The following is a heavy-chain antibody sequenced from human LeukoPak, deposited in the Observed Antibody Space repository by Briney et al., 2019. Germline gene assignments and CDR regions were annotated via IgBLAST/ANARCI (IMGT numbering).Heavy chain of an antibody. CDR2: ISSSGSTI. J-gene: IGHJ6*04. Sequence: GGSLKLSCAASGFTFSSYEMNWVRQAPGKGLEWVSYISSSGSTIYYADSVKGRFTTSRDNAKNSLYLQMNSLRAEDTAVCYCARAPRGVRYYYGMDVWGKGTTVTVSS. V-gene: IGHV3-48*03. CDR3: ARAPRGVRYYYGMDV. D-gene: IGHD3-10*01. CDR1: GFTFSSYE.